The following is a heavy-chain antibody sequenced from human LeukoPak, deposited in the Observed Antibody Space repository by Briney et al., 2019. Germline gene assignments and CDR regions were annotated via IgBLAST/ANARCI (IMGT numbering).Heavy chain of an antibody. J-gene: IGHJ4*02. V-gene: IGHV3-23*01. CDR1: GFNFIIYA. Sequence: GGSLRLSCAASGFNFIIYAMVWVRQAPGKGPEWVSSITNSGGKAYYADSVKGRFTISRDNPKNTLYLQMNSLRAEDTALYYCAKAGYSFGLDSWGQGTLVTVSS. CDR3: AKAGYSFGLDS. D-gene: IGHD5-18*01. CDR2: ITNSGGKA.